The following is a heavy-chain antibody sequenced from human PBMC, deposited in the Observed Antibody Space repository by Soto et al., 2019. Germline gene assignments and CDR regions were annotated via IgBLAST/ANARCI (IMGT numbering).Heavy chain of an antibody. J-gene: IGHJ3*02. CDR3: ARDLSTIIVARSAFDI. V-gene: IGHV4-61*01. Sequence: SETLSLTCTVSGGSGGSGSYYWGWIRQPPGKGLEWIGYIYYSGSTNYNPSLKSRVTISVDTSKNQFSLKLSSVTAADTAVYYCARDLSTIIVARSAFDIWGQGTIVTV. D-gene: IGHD3-22*01. CDR1: GGSGGSGSYY. CDR2: IYYSGST.